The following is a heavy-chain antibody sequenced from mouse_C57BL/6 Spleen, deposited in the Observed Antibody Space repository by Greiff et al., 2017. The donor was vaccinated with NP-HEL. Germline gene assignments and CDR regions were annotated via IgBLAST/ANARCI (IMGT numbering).Heavy chain of an antibody. Sequence: DVMLVESGGGLEKPGGSLKLSCAASGFTFSSYAMSWVRQTPEKRLEWVATISDGGSYTYYPDNVKGRFTISRDNAKNNLYLQMSHLKSEDTAMYYCARDKDHWGQGTTLTVSS. CDR3: ARDKDH. CDR1: GFTFSSYA. CDR2: ISDGGSYT. J-gene: IGHJ2*01. V-gene: IGHV5-4*01.